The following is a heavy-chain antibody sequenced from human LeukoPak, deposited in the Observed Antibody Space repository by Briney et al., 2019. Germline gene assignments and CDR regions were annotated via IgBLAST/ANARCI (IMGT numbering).Heavy chain of an antibody. CDR2: ISSGGST. J-gene: IGHJ4*02. V-gene: IGHV4-59*01. Sequence: SGTLSLTCTVSGASITRYFWNWIRQPPGKDREWIGYISSGGSTNYNPSLKSRVTISIDTSKNQFSLKLTSATAADTAVYYCARGDDYKSTLFDYWGQGTLVTVSS. CDR3: ARGDDYKSTLFDY. CDR1: GASITRYF. D-gene: IGHD5-12*01.